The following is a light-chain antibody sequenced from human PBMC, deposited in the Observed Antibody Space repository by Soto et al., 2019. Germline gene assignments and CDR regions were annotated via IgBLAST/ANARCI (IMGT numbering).Light chain of an antibody. Sequence: EIVLTQSPGTLSLAPGEGATLSCRASQSVKSSYLAWYQQKPGQAPRLLIFGTSNRATGIPDRFRGGGSGTDFTLTISSLEPEDFAVYYCQQYASSPGTFGQGT. V-gene: IGKV3-20*01. CDR1: QSVKSSY. J-gene: IGKJ1*01. CDR2: GTS. CDR3: QQYASSPGT.